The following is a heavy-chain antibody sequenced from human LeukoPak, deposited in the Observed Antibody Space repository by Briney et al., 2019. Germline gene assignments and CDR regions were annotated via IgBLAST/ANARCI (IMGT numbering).Heavy chain of an antibody. D-gene: IGHD5-24*01. Sequence: SETLSLTCTVSGGSISSYYWSRIRQPPGKGLEWIGYIYYSGSTNYNPSLKSRVTISVDTSKNQFSLKLSSVTAADTAVYYCARDRDGYNRYFDYWGQGTLVTVSS. CDR1: GGSISSYY. V-gene: IGHV4-59*12. J-gene: IGHJ4*02. CDR3: ARDRDGYNRYFDY. CDR2: IYYSGST.